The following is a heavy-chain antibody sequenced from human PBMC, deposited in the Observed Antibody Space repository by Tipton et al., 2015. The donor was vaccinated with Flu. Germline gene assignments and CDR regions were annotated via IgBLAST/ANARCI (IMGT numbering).Heavy chain of an antibody. CDR1: GFTFSDYY. D-gene: IGHD2-15*01. Sequence: SLRLSCAASGFTFSDYYMSWIRQAPGKGLEWVSYISSSGSTIYYADSVQGRFTISRDNAKKSLSLQMNSLRAEDTAVYYCARADCSGGSCYRRSYYHSMGVWGQGTTVTVSS. CDR3: ARADCSGGSCYRRSYYHSMGV. V-gene: IGHV3-11*01. CDR2: ISSSGSTI. J-gene: IGHJ6*02.